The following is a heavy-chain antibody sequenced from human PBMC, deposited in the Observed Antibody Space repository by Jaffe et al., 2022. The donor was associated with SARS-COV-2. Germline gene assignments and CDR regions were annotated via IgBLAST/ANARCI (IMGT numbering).Heavy chain of an antibody. D-gene: IGHD4-17*01. V-gene: IGHV3-21*02. CDR1: GFTFRDYT. J-gene: IGHJ4*02. CDR3: VRDGLYTVATSGYYFDF. Sequence: EVQLVESGGGLVKPGGSLRLSCATSGFTFRDYTFNWVRQAPGKGLEWISSISAGGSYIYYADSVTGRFTISRDNANDSLSLQMDGLRADDTAVYYCVRDGLYTVATSGYYFDFWGQGTLVTVSS. CDR2: ISAGGSYI.